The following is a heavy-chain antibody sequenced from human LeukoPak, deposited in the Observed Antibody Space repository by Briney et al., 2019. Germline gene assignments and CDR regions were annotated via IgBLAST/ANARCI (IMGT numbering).Heavy chain of an antibody. CDR1: GFTVSSNS. D-gene: IGHD3-22*01. J-gene: IGHJ1*01. V-gene: IGHV3-66*01. Sequence: PGGSLRLSCAASGFTVSSNSMSWVRQAPGKGLEWVSVIYDGGSTYHTDSVKGRFSISRDNSKNTVYLQMNSLRAEDTAVYYCARALKYCSDSANEYYGYFQHWGQGTLVTVSS. CDR2: IYDGGST. CDR3: ARALKYCSDSANEYYGYFQH.